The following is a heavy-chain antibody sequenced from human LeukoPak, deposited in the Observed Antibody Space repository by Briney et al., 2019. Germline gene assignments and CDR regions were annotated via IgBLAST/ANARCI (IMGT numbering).Heavy chain of an antibody. CDR1: GFTLSSYA. D-gene: IGHD3-10*01. CDR3: ARDSHYYGSGDV. V-gene: IGHV3-30*04. CDR2: IPYDGSNK. Sequence: GGSLRLSCAASGFTLSSYAMHWVRQAPGKGLEWVAVIPYDGSNKYYADSVKGRFTISRDNSKNTLYLQMSSLRAEDTAVYYCARDSHYYGSGDVWGKGTTVTVSS. J-gene: IGHJ6*04.